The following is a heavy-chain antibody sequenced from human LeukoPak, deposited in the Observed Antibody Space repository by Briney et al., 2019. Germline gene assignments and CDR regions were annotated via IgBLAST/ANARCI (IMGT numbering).Heavy chain of an antibody. CDR1: GGSPSSGGYY. D-gene: IGHD3-16*02. CDR2: INYNGVT. V-gene: IGHV4-31*03. CDR3: GRSDYVWGLYRPIPDY. J-gene: IGHJ4*02. Sequence: SETLSLTCTVPGGSPSSGGYYWSWIRQHPGKGLEWIGYINYNGVTYYNPSLKSRLTISVVDTSKNQFSLRLNSVTVADTAVYYCGRSDYVWGLYRPIPDYWGQGTLVTVSS.